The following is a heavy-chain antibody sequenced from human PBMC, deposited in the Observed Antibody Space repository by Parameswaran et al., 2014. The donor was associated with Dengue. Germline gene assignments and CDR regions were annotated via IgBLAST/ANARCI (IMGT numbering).Heavy chain of an antibody. CDR2: IIPFFGTT. CDR3: AKYCHSVSCYRGGHWFDP. J-gene: IGHJ5*02. V-gene: IGHV1-69*01. D-gene: IGHD2-2*01. Sequence: SWVRQAPGQGLEWMGGIIPFFGTTNYAEKFQGRVTFTADESTSTVFMEMRSLTSEDTAMYYCAKYCHSVSCYRGGHWFDPWGQGTPVTVSS.